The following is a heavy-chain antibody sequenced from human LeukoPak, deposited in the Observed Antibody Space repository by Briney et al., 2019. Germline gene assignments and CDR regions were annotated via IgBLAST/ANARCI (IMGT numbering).Heavy chain of an antibody. D-gene: IGHD2-21*01. V-gene: IGHV3-23*01. Sequence: GGSLRLSCAASGFAFSSYALSWVRQAPGQGLEWVSAVTGSGGSTYYAASVKGRFTISRDNSKNTLYLQMNSLRAEDTALYYSAKDRRSGGDDWGQGTLVTVSS. CDR3: AKDRRSGGDD. J-gene: IGHJ4*02. CDR1: GFAFSSYA. CDR2: VTGSGGST.